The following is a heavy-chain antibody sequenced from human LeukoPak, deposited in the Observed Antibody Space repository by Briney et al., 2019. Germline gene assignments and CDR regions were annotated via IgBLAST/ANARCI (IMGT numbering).Heavy chain of an antibody. V-gene: IGHV4-61*02. J-gene: IGHJ5*02. Sequence: SQTLSLTCTVSGGSISSDSYYWTWIRQPAGKGLEWIGLIYTFGNTNYNPSLKSRVSISVDTSKNQFSLKLSSVTAADTAIYYCARGAPRWWFDPWGQGILVTVSS. CDR3: ARGAPRWWFDP. D-gene: IGHD4-23*01. CDR2: IYTFGNT. CDR1: GGSISSDSYY.